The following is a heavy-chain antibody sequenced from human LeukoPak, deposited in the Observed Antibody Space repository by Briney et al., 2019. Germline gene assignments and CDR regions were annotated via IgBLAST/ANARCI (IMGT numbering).Heavy chain of an antibody. CDR2: IYSGGST. V-gene: IGHV3-53*01. CDR3: ARGRPYYYDSSGYYPYDAFDI. J-gene: IGHJ3*02. Sequence: GGSLRLSCAVSGFTVSSNYMSWVRQAPGKGLEWVSVIYSGGSTYYADSVKGRFTISRDNSKNTLYLQMNSLRAEDTAVYYCARGRPYYYDSSGYYPYDAFDIWGQGTMVTVSS. CDR1: GFTVSSNY. D-gene: IGHD3-22*01.